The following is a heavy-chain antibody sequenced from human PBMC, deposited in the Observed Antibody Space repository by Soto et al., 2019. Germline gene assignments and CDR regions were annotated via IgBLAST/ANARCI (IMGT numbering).Heavy chain of an antibody. CDR2: IIPIFATA. J-gene: IGHJ6*02. V-gene: IGHV1-69*01. CDR3: ARDPHSYHGMDV. CDR1: GGSFSSYA. Sequence: QVQLVQSGAEVKKPGSSVKVSCKASGGSFSSYAISWVRQAPGQGLEWMGGIIPIFATANYAQKFQGRVMITADESTSTAYMELSSLRSEDTAVYYCARDPHSYHGMDVWGQGTTVTVSS.